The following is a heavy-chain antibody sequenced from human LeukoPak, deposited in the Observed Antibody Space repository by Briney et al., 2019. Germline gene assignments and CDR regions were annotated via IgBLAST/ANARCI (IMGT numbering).Heavy chain of an antibody. V-gene: IGHV3-30*04. J-gene: IGHJ6*02. D-gene: IGHD6-13*01. CDR2: ISYDGSNK. CDR1: GFTFSSYA. CDR3: ARASPIAAAGTYYYYYGMDV. Sequence: GGSLRLSCAASGFTFSSYAMHWVRQAPGKGLEWVAVISYDGSNKYYADSVKGRFTISRDNSKNTLYLQMNSLRAEDTAVYYCARASPIAAAGTYYYYYGMDVWGQGTTVTVS.